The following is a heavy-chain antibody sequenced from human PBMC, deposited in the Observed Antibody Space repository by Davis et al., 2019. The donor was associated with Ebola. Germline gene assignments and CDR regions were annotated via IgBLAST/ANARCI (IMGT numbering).Heavy chain of an antibody. CDR1: GFTFNSFW. Sequence: GGSLRLSCEASGFTFNSFWMSWVRQVPGKGLEWVANINQDGREKYYVDSVNGRFTISRNNAEKSLHLQMNSLRVEDTAVYYCVRDWRGGYERSFDSWGQGTLVTVSS. V-gene: IGHV3-7*03. J-gene: IGHJ4*02. D-gene: IGHD5-12*01. CDR2: INQDGREK. CDR3: VRDWRGGYERSFDS.